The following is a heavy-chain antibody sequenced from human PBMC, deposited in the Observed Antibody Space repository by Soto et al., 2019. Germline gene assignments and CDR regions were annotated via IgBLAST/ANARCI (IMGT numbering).Heavy chain of an antibody. CDR2: IYPGDCYT. D-gene: IGHD6-13*01. V-gene: IGHV5-51*06. CDR3: SSARDSSSPGVIDY. Sequence: GESLKISCKGSGYSFTIYCIGRVRQIPGKGLEWMGIIYPGDCYTRYSPSFEGQVHILPDKSLSTAYLQRSSPKASDTAMYYCSSARDSSSPGVIDYWGQGTTVTVSS. CDR1: GYSFTIYC. J-gene: IGHJ4*02.